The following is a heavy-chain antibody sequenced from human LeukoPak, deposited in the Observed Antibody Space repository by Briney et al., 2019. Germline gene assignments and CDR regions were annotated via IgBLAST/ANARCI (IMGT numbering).Heavy chain of an antibody. CDR2: IIPIFGTA. V-gene: IGHV1-69*05. Sequence: SVKVSCKASGGTFSSYAISWVRQAPGQGLEWMGGIIPIFGTANYAQKFQGRVTITTDESTSTAYMELSSLRSEDTAVYYCASGNRRMGSSDGFDPWGQGTLVTVSS. J-gene: IGHJ5*02. D-gene: IGHD6-13*01. CDR3: ASGNRRMGSSDGFDP. CDR1: GGTFSSYA.